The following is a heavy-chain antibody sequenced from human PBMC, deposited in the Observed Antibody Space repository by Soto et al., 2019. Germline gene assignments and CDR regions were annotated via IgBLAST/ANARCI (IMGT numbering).Heavy chain of an antibody. CDR3: PKNQAVGTYFDY. J-gene: IGHJ4*02. D-gene: IGHD1-1*01. CDR1: GGSISSSNW. CDR2: IYHSGST. V-gene: IGHV4-4*02. Sequence: QVQLQESGPGLVKPSGTLSLTCAVSGGSISSSNWWSWVRQPPGKGLEWIGEIYHSGSTNYNPSLTVGVPIPEAKPKNQFPRRLGSVPAAARPGYYWPKNQAVGTYFDYGGQGTLVPVSP.